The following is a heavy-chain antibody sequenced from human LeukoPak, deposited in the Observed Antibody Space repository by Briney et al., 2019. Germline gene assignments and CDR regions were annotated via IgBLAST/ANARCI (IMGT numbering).Heavy chain of an antibody. D-gene: IGHD6-13*01. V-gene: IGHV1-2*02. J-gene: IGHJ5*02. CDR2: INPNSGGT. Sequence: ASVKVSCKASGYTFTGYYMHWVRQAPGQGLEWMGWINPNSGGTNYAQKFQGRVTMTRDTSISTAYMELRSLRSDDTAVYYCARVGYIAAAGIQLSLWFDPWGQGTLVTVSS. CDR1: GYTFTGYY. CDR3: ARVGYIAAAGIQLSLWFDP.